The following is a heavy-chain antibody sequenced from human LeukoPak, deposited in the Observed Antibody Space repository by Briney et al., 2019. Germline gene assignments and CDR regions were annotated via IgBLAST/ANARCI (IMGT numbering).Heavy chain of an antibody. CDR1: GGSISSATYY. CDR2: IYHSGST. Sequence: SETLSLTCTVSGGSISSATYYWGWIRQPPGKGLEWIGSIYHSGSTYYNPSLKSRVTISVDTSKNQFSLRLSSLTAADTALYYCARDRKYYYHMDVWGKGTTVTVSS. V-gene: IGHV4-39*07. CDR3: ARDRKYYYHMDV. D-gene: IGHD1-14*01. J-gene: IGHJ6*03.